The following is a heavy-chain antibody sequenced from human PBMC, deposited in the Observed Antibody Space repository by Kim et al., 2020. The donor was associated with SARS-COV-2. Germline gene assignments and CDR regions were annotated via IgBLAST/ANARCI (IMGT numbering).Heavy chain of an antibody. CDR3: ARRAAGVDW. V-gene: IGHV4-34*01. Sequence: GSTNYTPSLKSRVTLSVDTSKNQFSRKLRSLIAADTAVYYCARRAAGVDWWGQGTPVTVSS. J-gene: IGHJ4*02. CDR2: GST. D-gene: IGHD1-26*01.